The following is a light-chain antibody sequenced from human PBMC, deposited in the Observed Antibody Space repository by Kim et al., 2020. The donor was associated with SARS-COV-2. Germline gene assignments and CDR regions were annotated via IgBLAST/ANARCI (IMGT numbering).Light chain of an antibody. CDR3: QSYDSSNHWV. CDR2: EDN. CDR1: SGSIASNY. Sequence: KTVTIACTRSSGSIASNYVQWYQRRPGSSPTTVIYEDNQRPSGVPARFSGSIDSSSNSASLTISGLKTEDEADYYCQSYDSSNHWVFGGGTQLTVL. V-gene: IGLV6-57*01. J-gene: IGLJ3*02.